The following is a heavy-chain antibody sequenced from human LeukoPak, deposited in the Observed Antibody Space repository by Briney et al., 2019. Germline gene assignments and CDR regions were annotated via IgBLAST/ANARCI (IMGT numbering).Heavy chain of an antibody. CDR2: ISYDGSNK. Sequence: GGSLRLSCAASGFTFNSYAMHWVRQAPGKGLEWVAIISYDGSNKYYADSVKGRFTISRDNSKNTLFLQMNSLRAEDTAVYFCAREGDILTGYYPFDYWGQGTLVTVSS. J-gene: IGHJ4*02. V-gene: IGHV3-30*04. CDR1: GFTFNSYA. CDR3: AREGDILTGYYPFDY. D-gene: IGHD3-9*01.